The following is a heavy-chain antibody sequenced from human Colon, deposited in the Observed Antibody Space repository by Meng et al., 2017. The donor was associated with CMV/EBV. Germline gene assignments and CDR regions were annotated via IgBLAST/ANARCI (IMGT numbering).Heavy chain of an antibody. CDR2: ITSSGSTS. J-gene: IGHJ4*02. V-gene: IGHV3-48*03. CDR1: GFSVSSNY. CDR3: ARDRVFDY. Sequence: GGSLRLSCAVSGFSVSSNYMNWVRQAPGKGLEWVSSITSSGSTSYYAESVRGRFTISRDNAKNSLYLEMKSLRADDTAVYYCARDRVFDYWGQGALVTVSS.